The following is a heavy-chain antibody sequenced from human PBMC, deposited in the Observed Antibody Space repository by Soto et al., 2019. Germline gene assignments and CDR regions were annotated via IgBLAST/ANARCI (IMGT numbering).Heavy chain of an antibody. CDR1: GYSFPSYW. V-gene: IGHV5-51*01. J-gene: IGHJ4*01. CDR3: TRNGTGGTLTTTDY. D-gene: IGHD1-1*01. Sequence: PGESPKISRKCSGYSFPSYWIGWVRQMPGKGVEWMGIMYPGDPDTRYSQSFQGQVTISADKSISTAYLQWGDLKASHTAMYYFTRNGTGGTLTTTDYWGQGTLVTVSS. CDR2: MYPGDPDT.